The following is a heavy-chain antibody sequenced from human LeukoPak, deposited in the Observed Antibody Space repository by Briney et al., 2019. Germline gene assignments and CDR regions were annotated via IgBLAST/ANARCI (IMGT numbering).Heavy chain of an antibody. CDR2: INHSGST. D-gene: IGHD6-13*01. V-gene: IGHV4-34*01. CDR1: GGSFSGYY. J-gene: IGHJ4*02. Sequence: PSETLSLTCAVYGGSFSGYYWSWIRQPPGKGLEWIGEINHSGSTNYNPSLKSRVTISVDTSKNQFSLKLSSVTAADTAVYYCARVRGFAFRYSSSWRYFDYWGQGTLVTVSS. CDR3: ARVRGFAFRYSSSWRYFDY.